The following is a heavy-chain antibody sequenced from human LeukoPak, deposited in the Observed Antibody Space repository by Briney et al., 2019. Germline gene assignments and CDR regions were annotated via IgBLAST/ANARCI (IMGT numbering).Heavy chain of an antibody. CDR1: GFTFSSYG. V-gene: IGHV3-30*02. CDR3: AKDSEWELPNYFDY. J-gene: IGHJ4*02. Sequence: GGSLTLSCAASGFTFSSYGVHWVRQAPGKGLEWVAFIRYDGSKKYYAYSVKGRLTISRDNSKNTLYQQLNSLRAEDTAMYYYAKDSEWELPNYFDYWGQGTLVTVSS. D-gene: IGHD1-26*01. CDR2: IRYDGSKK.